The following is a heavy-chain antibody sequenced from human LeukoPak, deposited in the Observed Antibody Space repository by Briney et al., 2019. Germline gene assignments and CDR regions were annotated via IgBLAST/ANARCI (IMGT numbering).Heavy chain of an antibody. V-gene: IGHV3-11*04. Sequence: NAGGSLRLSCAASGFTFSDYYMSWIRQAPGKGREWVSYISISGSTIYYTDSVKGRFTISSDNAKNSLSLQMNSLRGEDTAVYYCASGKLYGDYEDYWGQGTLVTVSS. J-gene: IGHJ4*02. CDR2: ISISGSTI. CDR3: ASGKLYGDYEDY. CDR1: GFTFSDYY. D-gene: IGHD4-17*01.